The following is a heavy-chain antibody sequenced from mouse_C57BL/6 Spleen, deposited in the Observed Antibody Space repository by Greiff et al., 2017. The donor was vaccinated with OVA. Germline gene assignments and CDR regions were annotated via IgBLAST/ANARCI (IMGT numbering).Heavy chain of an antibody. J-gene: IGHJ4*01. CDR2: ISNGGGST. CDR3: ARPHYYGSSFYYAMDY. Sequence: EVKLVESGGGLVQPGGSLKLSCAASGFTFSDYYMYWVRQTPEKRLEWVAYISNGGGSTYYPDTVKGRFTISRDNAKNTLYLQMSRLKSEDTAMYYCARPHYYGSSFYYAMDYWGQGTSVTVSS. V-gene: IGHV5-12*01. D-gene: IGHD1-1*01. CDR1: GFTFSDYY.